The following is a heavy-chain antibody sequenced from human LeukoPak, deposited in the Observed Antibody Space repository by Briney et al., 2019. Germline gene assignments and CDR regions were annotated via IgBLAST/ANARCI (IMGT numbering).Heavy chain of an antibody. D-gene: IGHD3-10*01. CDR2: INPNSGGT. CDR3: VREPMVRGVIRALYGMDV. CDR1: GYTFTGYY. Sequence: ASVKVSCKASGYTFTGYYMHWVRQAPGQGLEWMGWINPNSGGTNYAQKFQGRVTMTRDTSISTAYMELSRLRSDDTAVYYCVREPMVRGVIRALYGMDVWGQGTTVTVSS. J-gene: IGHJ6*02. V-gene: IGHV1-2*02.